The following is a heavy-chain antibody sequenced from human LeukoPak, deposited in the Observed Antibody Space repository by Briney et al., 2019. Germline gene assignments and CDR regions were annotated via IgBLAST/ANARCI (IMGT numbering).Heavy chain of an antibody. CDR1: GYTFTSYG. Sequence: ASVKVSCKASGYTFTSYGISWVRQAPGQGLEWMGWISAYNGNTNYAQKLQGRVTMTTDTSTSTAYMELSRLRSDDTAVYYCVKMYYDFWSAFDIWGQGTMVTVSS. CDR2: ISAYNGNT. V-gene: IGHV1-18*01. CDR3: VKMYYDFWSAFDI. D-gene: IGHD3-3*01. J-gene: IGHJ3*02.